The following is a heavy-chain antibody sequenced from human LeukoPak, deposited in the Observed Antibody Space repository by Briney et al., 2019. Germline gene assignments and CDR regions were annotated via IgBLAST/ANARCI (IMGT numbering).Heavy chain of an antibody. J-gene: IGHJ6*03. V-gene: IGHV4-34*01. Sequence: ETLSLTCAVYGGSFSGYYWSWIRQPPGKGLEWIGEINHSGSTNYNPSLKSRVTISVDTSKNQSSLKLSSVTAADTAVYYCARGVGVYSNYPTYYYYYYMDVWGKGTTVTVSS. D-gene: IGHD4-11*01. CDR2: INHSGST. CDR3: ARGVGVYSNYPTYYYYYYMDV. CDR1: GGSFSGYY.